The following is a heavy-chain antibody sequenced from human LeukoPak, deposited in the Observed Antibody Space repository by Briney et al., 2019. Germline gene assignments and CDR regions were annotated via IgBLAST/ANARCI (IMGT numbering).Heavy chain of an antibody. D-gene: IGHD5-24*01. CDR1: DYNFTSYW. Sequence: GESLKISCKGSDYNFTSYWIGWVRQMPGKGLEWMGIIYPGDSDTRYSPSFQGQVTISADKSISTAYLQWSSLRASDAAMHYCARGVEMATLNAFDIWGQGTVVTVSS. J-gene: IGHJ3*02. V-gene: IGHV5-51*01. CDR2: IYPGDSDT. CDR3: ARGVEMATLNAFDI.